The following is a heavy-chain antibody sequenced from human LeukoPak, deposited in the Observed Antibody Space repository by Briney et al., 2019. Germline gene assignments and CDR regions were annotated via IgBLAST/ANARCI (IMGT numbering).Heavy chain of an antibody. V-gene: IGHV4-4*07. Sequence: NPSETLSLTCTVSGGSISSYYWSWIRQPAGEGLEWIGHIYTSGSTNYNPSLKSRVTMSVDTSKNQFSLKLSSVTAADTAVYYCARGYSYGYFTDGYYFDYWGQGTLVTVSS. CDR2: IYTSGST. D-gene: IGHD5-18*01. CDR1: GGSISSYY. CDR3: ARGYSYGYFTDGYYFDY. J-gene: IGHJ4*02.